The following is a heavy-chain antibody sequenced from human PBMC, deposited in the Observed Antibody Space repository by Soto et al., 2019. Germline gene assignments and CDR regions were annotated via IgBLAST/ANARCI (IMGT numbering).Heavy chain of an antibody. J-gene: IGHJ5*02. CDR2: INPNSGGT. CDR3: ARDFLPSGYVGP. CDR1: GYTFTGYY. Sequence: AASVKVSCKASGYTFTGYYMHWVRQAPGQGLEWMGWINPNSGGTNYAQKFQGRVTMTRDTSISTAYMELSRLRSDDTAVYYCARDFLPSGYVGPWGQGTLVTVSS. D-gene: IGHD5-12*01. V-gene: IGHV1-2*02.